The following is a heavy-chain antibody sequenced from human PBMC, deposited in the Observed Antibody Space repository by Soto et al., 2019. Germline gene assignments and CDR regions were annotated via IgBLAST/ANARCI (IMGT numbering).Heavy chain of an antibody. V-gene: IGHV1-2*04. CDR1: GYTFTGYY. J-gene: IGHJ4*02. D-gene: IGHD2-15*01. CDR2: INPNSGGT. Sequence: ASVKVSCKASGYTFTGYYMHWVRQAPGQGLEWMGWINPNSGGTNYAQKFQGWVTMTRDTSISTAYMELSRLRSDDTAVYYCARSEAAADTLFDYWGQGTLVTVSS. CDR3: ARSEAAADTLFDY.